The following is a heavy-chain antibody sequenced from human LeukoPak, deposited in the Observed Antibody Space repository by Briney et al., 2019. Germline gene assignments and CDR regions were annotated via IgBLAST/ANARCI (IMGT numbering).Heavy chain of an antibody. Sequence: ASVKVSCKASGYTFTGYYMHWLRQAPGQGLEWMGWINPNSGGTNYAQKFQGRVTMTRDTSTSTAYMELGRLRSDDTAVYYCAREESGGSCYDYWGQGTLVTVSS. J-gene: IGHJ4*02. D-gene: IGHD2-15*01. CDR1: GYTFTGYY. V-gene: IGHV1-2*02. CDR3: AREESGGSCYDY. CDR2: INPNSGGT.